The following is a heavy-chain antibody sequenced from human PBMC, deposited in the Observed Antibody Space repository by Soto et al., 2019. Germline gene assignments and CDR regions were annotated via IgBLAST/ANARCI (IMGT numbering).Heavy chain of an antibody. CDR2: ISAYNGNT. D-gene: IGHD3-3*01. Sequence: ASVKVSCKASGYTFTSYGISWVRQAPGQGLEWMGWISAYNGNTNYAQKLQGRVTMTTEKSTSTAYMELRSLRSDDTAVYYCARASTIFGVVTLRGYYYYGMDVWGQGTTVTVSS. J-gene: IGHJ6*02. CDR3: ARASTIFGVVTLRGYYYYGMDV. V-gene: IGHV1-18*01. CDR1: GYTFTSYG.